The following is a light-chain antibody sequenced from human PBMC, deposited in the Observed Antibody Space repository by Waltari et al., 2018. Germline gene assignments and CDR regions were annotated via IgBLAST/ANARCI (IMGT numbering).Light chain of an antibody. CDR1: QSVSTY. Sequence: EIVLTQSPATLSLSPGERATLSCRASQSVSTYLAWYQQKPGQPPRLLIYDASNRATGIPARFSGSGSGTDFTLTISSLEPEDVAVYYCQHRDRWPPFTFGPGTKVDIK. V-gene: IGKV3-11*01. J-gene: IGKJ3*01. CDR2: DAS. CDR3: QHRDRWPPFT.